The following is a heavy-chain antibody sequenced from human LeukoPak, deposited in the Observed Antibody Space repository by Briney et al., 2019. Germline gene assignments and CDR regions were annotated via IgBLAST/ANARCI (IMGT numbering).Heavy chain of an antibody. CDR1: GFTFTTYW. CDR2: IKQDGTEK. J-gene: IGHJ4*02. D-gene: IGHD3-10*01. CDR3: ARGGVWFGTLLDY. V-gene: IGHV3-7*01. Sequence: SGGSLRLSCAASGFTFTTYWMSWVRQAPGKGLEWVANIKQDGTEKYYVDSVKGRFTISRDNAKNSLYLQMNSLRVEDTAVYYCARGGVWFGTLLDYWGQGTLVTVSS.